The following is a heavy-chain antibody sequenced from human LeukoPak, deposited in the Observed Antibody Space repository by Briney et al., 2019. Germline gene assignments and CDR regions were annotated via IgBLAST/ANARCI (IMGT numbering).Heavy chain of an antibody. CDR3: ARDPFGGVVARTPLDY. Sequence: ASVKVSCKAAGYTSTNYGLSWVRQAPGRGLERMGWISTYNGNTNYPQKFQGRVTMTTDTSTSTAYMDLQSLRSDDTAVYYCARDPFGGVVARTPLDYWGQGTLVTVSS. D-gene: IGHD3-16*02. CDR2: ISTYNGNT. V-gene: IGHV1-18*01. CDR1: GYTSTNYG. J-gene: IGHJ4*02.